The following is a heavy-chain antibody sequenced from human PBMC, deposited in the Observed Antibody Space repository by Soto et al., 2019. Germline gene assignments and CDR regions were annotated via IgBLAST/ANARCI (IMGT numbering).Heavy chain of an antibody. Sequence: QVQLVQSGAEVKKPGASVKVSCKASGYTFTSYYMHWVRQAPGQGLEWMGIINPSGGSTSYAQKFQGSVTMTRETSTSTVYMELSSLRSEDTAVYYCARAYSSGWSDFDYWGQGTLVTVSS. V-gene: IGHV1-46*03. D-gene: IGHD6-19*01. CDR1: GYTFTSYY. J-gene: IGHJ4*02. CDR2: INPSGGST. CDR3: ARAYSSGWSDFDY.